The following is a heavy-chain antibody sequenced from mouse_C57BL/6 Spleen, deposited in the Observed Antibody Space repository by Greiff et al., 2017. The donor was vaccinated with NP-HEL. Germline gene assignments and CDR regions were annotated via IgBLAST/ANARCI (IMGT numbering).Heavy chain of an antibody. Sequence: VKLQQPGAELVKPGASVKLSCKASGYTFTSYWMHWVKQRPGQGLEWIGMIHPNSGSTNYNEKFKSKATLTVDKSSSTAYMQLSSLTSEDSAVYYCARFTTVVADWYFDVWGTGTTVTVSS. V-gene: IGHV1-64*01. CDR2: IHPNSGST. CDR1: GYTFTSYW. D-gene: IGHD1-1*01. CDR3: ARFTTVVADWYFDV. J-gene: IGHJ1*03.